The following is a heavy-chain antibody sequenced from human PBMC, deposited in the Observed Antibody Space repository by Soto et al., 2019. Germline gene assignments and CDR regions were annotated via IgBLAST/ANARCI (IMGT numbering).Heavy chain of an antibody. CDR2: ITSSGDNT. CDR1: GFTFTSYA. V-gene: IGHV3-23*01. J-gene: IGHJ4*02. Sequence: GGSLRLSCAASGFTFTSYAMSWVRQAPGKGLEWVSVITSSGDNTYYADSVEGRFTISRDNSKNTVYLQMNSLRVDDTAVYYCAKVARVYWGQGTLVTVSS. CDR3: AKVARVY.